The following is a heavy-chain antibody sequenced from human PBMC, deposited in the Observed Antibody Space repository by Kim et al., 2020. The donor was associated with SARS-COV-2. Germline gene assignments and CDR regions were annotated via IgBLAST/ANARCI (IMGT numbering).Heavy chain of an antibody. V-gene: IGHV1-3*01. D-gene: IGHD6-19*01. J-gene: IGHJ5*02. Sequence: ASVKVSCKASGYTFTGYAIYWVRQAPGQRLEWMGWIKPGNGDTKYSQKFQGKVTITRDTSAGAINMELISLTSEDSAVYYCARSHNSGLTNWFDPWGQGTLVTVSS. CDR3: ARSHNSGLTNWFDP. CDR1: GYTFTGYA. CDR2: IKPGNGDT.